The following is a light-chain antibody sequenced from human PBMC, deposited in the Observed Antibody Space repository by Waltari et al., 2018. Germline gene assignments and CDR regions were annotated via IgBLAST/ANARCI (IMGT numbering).Light chain of an antibody. CDR2: AVS. CDR3: QQANSFPIT. V-gene: IGKV1D-12*01. CDR1: QDIRRW. J-gene: IGKJ5*01. Sequence: DIQMTQSPSSVSAAVGDRVTITCRASQDIRRWLDWYQKKPGKAPSLLIYAVSTLHTGVPSRFSGSGSGTDFTLTISSLQPEDFATYYCQQANSFPITFGQGTRLEIK.